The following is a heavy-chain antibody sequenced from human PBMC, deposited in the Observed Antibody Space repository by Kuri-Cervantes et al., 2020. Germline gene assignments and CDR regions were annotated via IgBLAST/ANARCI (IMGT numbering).Heavy chain of an antibody. CDR2: MNPNSGNT. D-gene: IGHD1-26*01. J-gene: IGHJ6*02. Sequence: ASVKVSCKASGGTFSSYTISWVRQATGQGLEWMGWMNPNSGNTGYAQKFQGRVTMTRNTSISTAYMELSSLRSEDTAVYYCARELVTPYYYYGMDVWGQGTTVTVSS. CDR3: ARELVTPYYYYGMDV. CDR1: GGTFSSYT. V-gene: IGHV1-8*02.